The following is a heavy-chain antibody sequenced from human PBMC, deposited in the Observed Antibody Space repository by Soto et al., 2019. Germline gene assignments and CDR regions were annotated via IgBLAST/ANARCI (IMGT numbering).Heavy chain of an antibody. Sequence: ALVKVSCKASGYAFTSYAMHWVRQAPGQRLEWMGWINAGNGNTKYSQKFQGRVTITRDTSASTAYMELSSLRSEDTAVYYCARDPTGYCSSTSCYENWFDPWGQGTLVTVSS. V-gene: IGHV1-3*01. CDR1: GYAFTSYA. D-gene: IGHD2-2*01. CDR2: INAGNGNT. CDR3: ARDPTGYCSSTSCYENWFDP. J-gene: IGHJ5*02.